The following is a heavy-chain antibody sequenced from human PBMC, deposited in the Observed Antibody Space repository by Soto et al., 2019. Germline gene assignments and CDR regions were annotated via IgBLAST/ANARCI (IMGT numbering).Heavy chain of an antibody. CDR1: GYSFTSYW. J-gene: IGHJ5*02. CDR3: ARQNQIVVVPAAIGWFDP. CDR2: IDPSDSYT. Sequence: EVQLVQSGAEVKKPGESLRISCKGSGYSFTSYWISWVRQMPGKGLEWMGRIDPSDSYTNYSPSFQGHVTISADKSISTAYLQWSSLKASDTAMYYCARQNQIVVVPAAIGWFDPWGQGTLVTVSS. V-gene: IGHV5-10-1*01. D-gene: IGHD2-2*01.